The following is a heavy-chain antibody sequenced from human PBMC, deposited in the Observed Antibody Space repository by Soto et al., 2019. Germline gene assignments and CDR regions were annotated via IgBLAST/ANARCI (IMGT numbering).Heavy chain of an antibody. Sequence: PGGSLRLSCTASGFIFGDYAVSWVRQAPGKGLEWVSVISGSGGSTHYADSVKGRSTISRDNSKNTLHLQVNSLRGEDTAVYYCAKEADISGYYPDYWGQGTQVTVSS. CDR2: ISGSGGST. D-gene: IGHD3-22*01. CDR3: AKEADISGYYPDY. J-gene: IGHJ4*02. CDR1: GFIFGDYA. V-gene: IGHV3-23*01.